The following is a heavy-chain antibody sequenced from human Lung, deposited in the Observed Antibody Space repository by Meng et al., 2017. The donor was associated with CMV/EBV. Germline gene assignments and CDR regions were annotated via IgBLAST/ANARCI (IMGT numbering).Heavy chain of an antibody. CDR2: TYYRSKWYH. Sequence: QVQLQQSGPVLGKPSQTLSLTWAISGDIVSSNSAAWHWIRQSPSRGLEWLGRTYYRSKWYHEYAVSVKSRITISPDTPKNQFSLQLNSMTPEDTAVYYCARGINDGCGDWGQGTLVTVSS. D-gene: IGHD5-24*01. J-gene: IGHJ4*02. CDR3: ARGINDGCGD. V-gene: IGHV6-1*01. CDR1: GDIVSSNSAA.